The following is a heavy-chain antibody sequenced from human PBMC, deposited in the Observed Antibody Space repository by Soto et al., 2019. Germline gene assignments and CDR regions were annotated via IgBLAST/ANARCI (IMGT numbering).Heavy chain of an antibody. CDR3: ASGWPVVRITIFGVVTVFEY. D-gene: IGHD3-3*01. CDR1: GGSISSSSYY. J-gene: IGHJ4*02. Sequence: SETLSLTCTVSGGSISSSSYYWGWIRQPPGKGLEWIGSIYYSGSTYYNPSLKSRVTISVDTSKNQFSLKLSSVTAADTVVYYCASGWPVVRITIFGVVTVFEYWGQGTLVTVSS. V-gene: IGHV4-39*01. CDR2: IYYSGST.